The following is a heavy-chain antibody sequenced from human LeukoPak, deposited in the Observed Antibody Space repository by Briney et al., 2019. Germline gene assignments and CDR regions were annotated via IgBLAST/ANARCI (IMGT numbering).Heavy chain of an antibody. V-gene: IGHV3-48*03. CDR3: ARDDEGYCSVGSCYFY. CDR1: GFTFSSYV. J-gene: IGHJ4*02. CDR2: ISSSGSTI. D-gene: IGHD2-15*01. Sequence: GGSLRLSCAASGFTFSSYVRNWVRQAPGKGLEWVSYISSSGSTIYYADSVKGRFTTSRDNAKNSLYLQMNSLRAEDTAVYYCARDDEGYCSVGSCYFYWGQGTLVTVSS.